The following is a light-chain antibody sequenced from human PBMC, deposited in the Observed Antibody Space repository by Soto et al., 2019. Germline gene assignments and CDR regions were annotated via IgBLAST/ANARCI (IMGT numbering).Light chain of an antibody. CDR2: DAS. V-gene: IGKV1-5*01. CDR3: QHSGYT. CDR1: QSISSW. Sequence: DIQMTQSPSTLSASVGERVTITCRASQSISSWLAWYQQKPGKAPKLLIYDASSLESGVPSRFSGSGSGTEFTLTISSLQPDDFATYYCQHSGYTFGQGTKLEIK. J-gene: IGKJ2*01.